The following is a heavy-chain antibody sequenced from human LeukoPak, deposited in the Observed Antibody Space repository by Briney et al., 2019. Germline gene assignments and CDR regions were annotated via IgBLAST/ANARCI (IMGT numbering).Heavy chain of an antibody. D-gene: IGHD3-3*01. J-gene: IGHJ5*02. CDR3: ARMMGTTYYDFWSGYSNWFDP. Sequence: PSETLSLICAVSGYSISSSNWWGWIRQPPGKGLEWIGYIYYSGSIYYNPSLKSRVTMSVDTSKNQFSLKLSSVTAVDTAVYYCARMMGTTYYDFWSGYSNWFDPWGQGTLVTVSS. V-gene: IGHV4-28*05. CDR2: IYYSGSI. CDR1: GYSISSSNW.